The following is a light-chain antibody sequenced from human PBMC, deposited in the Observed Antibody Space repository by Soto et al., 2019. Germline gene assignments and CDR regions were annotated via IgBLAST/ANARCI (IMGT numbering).Light chain of an antibody. CDR3: AAWDDSLNGPV. J-gene: IGLJ2*01. V-gene: IGLV1-47*01. Sequence: QSVLTQPPSASGTPGQRVTISCSGSRSNIGSNYVYWYQQLPGRAPKLLIYRNNQRPSGVPDRFTGSKSGTSASLAISGLRSEDEADYYCAAWDDSLNGPVFGGGTKLTVL. CDR2: RNN. CDR1: RSNIGSNY.